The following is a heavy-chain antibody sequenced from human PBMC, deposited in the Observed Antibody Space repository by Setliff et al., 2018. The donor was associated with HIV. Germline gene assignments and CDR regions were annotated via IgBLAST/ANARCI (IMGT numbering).Heavy chain of an antibody. CDR1: GYSISSGYY. CDR3: ARDSSSWYLLGRGIWFDP. CDR2: VTHSGRT. Sequence: SETLSLTCAVSGYSISSGYYWGWIRQPPGKGLEWIGEVTHSGRTNYNPSLESRVTTSVDTSKNQFSLNLSSVTAADTAVYYCARDSSSWYLLGRGIWFDPWGQGTLVTVSS. D-gene: IGHD6-13*01. V-gene: IGHV4-38-2*02. J-gene: IGHJ5*02.